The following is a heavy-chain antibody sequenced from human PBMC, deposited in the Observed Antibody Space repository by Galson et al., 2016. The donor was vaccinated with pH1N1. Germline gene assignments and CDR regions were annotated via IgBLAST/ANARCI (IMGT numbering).Heavy chain of an antibody. CDR2: ISYDGLNK. V-gene: IGHV3-30-3*01. D-gene: IGHD3-9*01. CDR3: AREWGYNDILTGNPTVSNYCMDV. CDR1: GFTFSTFA. J-gene: IGHJ6*03. Sequence: SLRLSCAASGFTFSTFAMHWVRQAPGKGLEWVAIISYDGLNKYYGDSVQGRFTISRDNSKNTLYLQMDSLTPEDTAVFYCAREWGYNDILTGNPTVSNYCMDVWGKGTTVTVSS.